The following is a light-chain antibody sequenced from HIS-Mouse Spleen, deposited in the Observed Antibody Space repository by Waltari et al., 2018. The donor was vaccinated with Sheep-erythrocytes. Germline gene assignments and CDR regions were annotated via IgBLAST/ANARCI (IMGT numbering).Light chain of an antibody. CDR3: CSYAGSYNHV. CDR1: SSDVGGYNY. CDR2: DVS. V-gene: IGLV2-11*01. J-gene: IGLJ1*01. Sequence: QSALTQPRSVSGSPGQSVTISCTGTSSDVGGYNYVSWYQQHPGKAPKLMIYDVSKRPSWVPDRFSGSKSGITASLTISGLQAEDEADYYCCSYAGSYNHVFATGTKVTVL.